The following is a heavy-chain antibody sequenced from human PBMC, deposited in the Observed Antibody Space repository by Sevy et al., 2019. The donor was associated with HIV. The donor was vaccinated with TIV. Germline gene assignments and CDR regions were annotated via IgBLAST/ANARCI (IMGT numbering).Heavy chain of an antibody. Sequence: GGSLRLSCAGSGFSITSYWMHWVRQAPGKGLVWVSRMNEDGSVTNHADSVRGRFTISRAIAKNTLYLQMNSLSVDDTAVYYCVKDFGGPTDYWGQGNVVTVSS. D-gene: IGHD3-16*01. CDR2: MNEDGSVT. J-gene: IGHJ4*02. CDR3: VKDFGGPTDY. V-gene: IGHV3-74*01. CDR1: GFSITSYW.